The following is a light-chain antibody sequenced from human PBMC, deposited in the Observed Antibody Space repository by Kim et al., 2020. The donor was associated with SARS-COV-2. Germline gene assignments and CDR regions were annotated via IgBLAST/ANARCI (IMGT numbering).Light chain of an antibody. CDR2: DVN. J-gene: IGLJ3*02. CDR3: SSYAGSYSWV. V-gene: IGLV2-11*01. CDR1: NNDIGAYNF. Sequence: GQSVAISCTGTNNDIGAYNFVSWFQQHPEKAPKFIIYDVNKRPSGVPDRFSGSKSGNTASLTISGLQAEDEADYYCSSYAGSYSWVFGAGTQLTVL.